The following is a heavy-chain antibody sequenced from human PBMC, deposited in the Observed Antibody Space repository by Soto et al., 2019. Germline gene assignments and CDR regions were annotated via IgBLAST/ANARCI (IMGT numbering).Heavy chain of an antibody. V-gene: IGHV4-61*01. CDR1: GASVSCGSYY. CDR2: IYYSGRT. D-gene: IGHD6-19*01. Sequence: QVQLQESGPGLVKPSGTLSLTCTVSGASVSCGSYYWRWIRQPPGKGLEWIAYIYYSGRTQYNPSLKSRVTLSRDTSKNQCSLRLTSVTAADTAVYYCARSGGGSGWLGGQGTLVTVSS. J-gene: IGHJ4*02. CDR3: ARSGGGSGWL.